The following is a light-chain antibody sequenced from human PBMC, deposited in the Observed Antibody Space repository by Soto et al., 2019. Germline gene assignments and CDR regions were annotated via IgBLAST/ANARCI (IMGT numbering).Light chain of an antibody. J-gene: IGKJ4*01. CDR2: EAS. CDR1: QSISSW. CDR3: QQYNSSPLT. V-gene: IGKV1-5*01. Sequence: DIQMTQSPSTLSASVGDRVTITCRANQSISSWLAWYQQKPGKAPNLLIYEASSLQSGVPSRFSGSGSGAEFTLTISSLQPDDFATYYCQQYNSSPLTFGGGTTVDIK.